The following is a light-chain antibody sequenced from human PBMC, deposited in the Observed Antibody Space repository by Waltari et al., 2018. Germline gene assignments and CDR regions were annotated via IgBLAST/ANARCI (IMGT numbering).Light chain of an antibody. CDR3: QHYVRSPVT. Sequence: EIVLTQSPGTLSLSHGERATLSCGASQSVGRSLAWYQQKPGRAPRLLLLEASSRDTDIPDRFSGSGFGTDFSFTISRLEPEDFAVYYCQHYVRSPVTFGQGTKVEIK. J-gene: IGKJ1*01. CDR1: QSVGRS. V-gene: IGKV3-20*01. CDR2: EAS.